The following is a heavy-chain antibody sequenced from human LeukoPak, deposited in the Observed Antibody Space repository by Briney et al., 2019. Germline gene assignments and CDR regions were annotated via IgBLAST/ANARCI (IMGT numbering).Heavy chain of an antibody. V-gene: IGHV1-18*01. D-gene: IGHD3-22*01. Sequence: GASVKVSCKSSGGTFSNYAISWVRQAPGQGLEWMGWISAYNGNTNYAQKLQGRVTMTTDTSTSTAYMELRSLRSDDTAVHYCAADSSGYTDDHYHYYYMDVWGKGTTVTVSS. CDR1: GGTFSNYA. CDR2: ISAYNGNT. J-gene: IGHJ6*03. CDR3: AADSSGYTDDHYHYYYMDV.